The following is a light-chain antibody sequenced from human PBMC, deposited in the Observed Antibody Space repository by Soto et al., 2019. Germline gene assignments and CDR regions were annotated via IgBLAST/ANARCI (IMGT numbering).Light chain of an antibody. CDR3: QQRSRGVT. CDR2: DAS. V-gene: IGKV3-11*01. CDR1: ESVSTY. Sequence: EIVLTQSPATLSLSPGEGATLSCRASESVSTYLGWYQQKPGQAPRPLIYDASIRAAGIPARFSGSGSGTDFTLTISSLEPEDFAIYFCQQRSRGVTFGQGTRLEIK. J-gene: IGKJ5*01.